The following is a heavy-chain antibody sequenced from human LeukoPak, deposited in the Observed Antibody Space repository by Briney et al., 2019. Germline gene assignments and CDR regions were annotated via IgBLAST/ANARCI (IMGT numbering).Heavy chain of an antibody. D-gene: IGHD4-17*01. J-gene: IGHJ4*02. V-gene: IGHV1-46*01. CDR1: GYTFTSYF. Sequence: ASVKVSCKASGYTFTSYFMHWVRQASGQGLDWMGIINPSGGSTSYAQKFQGRVTMTRDTSTSTVYMELSSLRSEDTAVYYCARDSADYGDYDYWGQGTLVTVSS. CDR2: INPSGGST. CDR3: ARDSADYGDYDY.